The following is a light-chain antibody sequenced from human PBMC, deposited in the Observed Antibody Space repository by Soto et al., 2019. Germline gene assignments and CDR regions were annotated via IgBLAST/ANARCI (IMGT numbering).Light chain of an antibody. CDR1: QSISSTY. J-gene: IGKJ1*01. CDR2: GAS. Sequence: EIVLTQSPGILSLSPGERATLSCRASQSISSTYLAWYQQKPGQAPRLLIYGASSRDTGIPDRFSGSGSGTEFTLTISSLEPEDFAVFYCQQYGSSPRTFGQGTKVEIK. V-gene: IGKV3-20*01. CDR3: QQYGSSPRT.